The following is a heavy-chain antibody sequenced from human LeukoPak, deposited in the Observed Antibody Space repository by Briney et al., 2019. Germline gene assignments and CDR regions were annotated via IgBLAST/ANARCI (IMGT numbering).Heavy chain of an antibody. D-gene: IGHD3-10*01. CDR2: INHSGST. J-gene: IGHJ4*02. CDR1: GGSFSGYY. CDR3: ARGYGSGSLRSTGLLV. V-gene: IGHV4-34*01. Sequence: SETLSLTCAVYGGSFSGYYWSGIRQPPGKGLEWIGEINHSGSTNYNPSLKSRVTISVDTSKNQFSLKLSSVTAADTAVYYCARGYGSGSLRSTGLLVWGQGTLVTVSS.